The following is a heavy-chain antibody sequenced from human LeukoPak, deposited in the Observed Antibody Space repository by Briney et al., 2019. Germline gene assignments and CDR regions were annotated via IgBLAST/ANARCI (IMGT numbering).Heavy chain of an antibody. Sequence: QPGGSLRLSCEASGFTFNSYAMSWVRQAPGKGLDWVSVISGGGVGRTDYADPVRGRFTISRDDSKNTMYLEMNSLTVEDTAVYFGAKEDPCFGNAFDLWGQGTLVTVSS. V-gene: IGHV3-23*01. CDR1: GFTFNSYA. D-gene: IGHD3-10*01. CDR3: AKEDPCFGNAFDL. CDR2: ISGGGVGRT. J-gene: IGHJ3*01.